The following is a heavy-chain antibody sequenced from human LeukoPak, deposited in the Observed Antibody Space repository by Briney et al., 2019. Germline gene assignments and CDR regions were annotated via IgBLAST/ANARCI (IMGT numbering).Heavy chain of an antibody. Sequence: GSLRLSCVVSGINFADYAMHWVRQPPGKGLEWVSLISAGGGSTFSADSVKGRFSISRDNSKNSLYLQMNSLRSEDTAMYYCAKESGKFDYWGQGTLVAVSS. J-gene: IGHJ4*02. V-gene: IGHV3-43*02. CDR3: AKESGKFDY. CDR2: ISAGGGST. CDR1: GINFADYA.